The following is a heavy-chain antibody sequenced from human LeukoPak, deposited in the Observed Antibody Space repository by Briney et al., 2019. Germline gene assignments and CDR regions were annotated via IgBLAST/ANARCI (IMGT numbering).Heavy chain of an antibody. V-gene: IGHV4-34*01. CDR3: ARSFTPSFDY. J-gene: IGHJ4*02. CDR2: INHSGST. CDR1: GGSSSGYY. Sequence: PSETLSLTCAVYGGSSSGYYWSWIRQPPGKGLEWIGEINHSGSTNYNPSLKSRVTISVDTSKDQFSLKLSSVTAADTAVYYCARSFTPSFDYWGQGTLVTVSS.